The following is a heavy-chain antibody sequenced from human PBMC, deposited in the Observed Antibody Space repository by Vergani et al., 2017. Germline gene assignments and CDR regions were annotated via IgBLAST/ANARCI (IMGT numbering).Heavy chain of an antibody. CDR1: GYTFTSYG. Sequence: QVQLVQSGAEVKKPGASVKVSCKASGYTFTSYGISWVRQAPGQGLEWMGWISAYNGNTNYAQKLQGRVTMTTDTSTSTAYMELSSLRSEDTAVYYCARGEKEDFWSGFPWFDPWGQGTLVTVSS. CDR3: ARGEKEDFWSGFPWFDP. D-gene: IGHD3-3*01. J-gene: IGHJ5*02. CDR2: ISAYNGNT. V-gene: IGHV1-18*01.